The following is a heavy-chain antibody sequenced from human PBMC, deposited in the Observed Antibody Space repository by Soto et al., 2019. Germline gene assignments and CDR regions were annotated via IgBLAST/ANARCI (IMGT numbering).Heavy chain of an antibody. V-gene: IGHV3-74*01. J-gene: IGHJ6*03. CDR1: GFIFSNSW. CDR3: ARDWSGRGKSAYYYYNMDV. D-gene: IGHD3-3*01. CDR2: INSDGSST. Sequence: EVQLVESGGGLVQPGGSLRLSCAASGFIFSNSWMHWVRQAPGKGLVWVSRINSDGSSTDYADSVKGRFTISRDNAKNTLYLQMNSLRAEDTALYYCARDWSGRGKSAYYYYNMDVWGKGTTVIVSS.